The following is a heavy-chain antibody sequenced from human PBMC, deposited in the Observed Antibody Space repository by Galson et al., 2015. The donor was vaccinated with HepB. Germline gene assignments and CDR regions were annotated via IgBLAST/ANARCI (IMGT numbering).Heavy chain of an antibody. Sequence: SLRLSCAASGFTVSSNYMSWVRQAPGKGLEWVSVIYSGGYTYYADSVKGRFTISSDNSKNTVYLQTNSLRAEDTAVYYCARGGGSFHFDFWGQGTLVTVSS. V-gene: IGHV3-53*01. CDR2: IYSGGYT. CDR3: ARGGGSFHFDF. CDR1: GFTVSSNY. J-gene: IGHJ4*02. D-gene: IGHD1-26*01.